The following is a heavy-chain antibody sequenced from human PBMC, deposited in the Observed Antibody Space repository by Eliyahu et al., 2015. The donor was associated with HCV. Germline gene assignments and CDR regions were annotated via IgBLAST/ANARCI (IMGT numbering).Heavy chain of an antibody. D-gene: IGHD5-18*01. Sequence: QVQLVESGGGVVQPGRSLXIXCAASGFTFSDYAMHWVRQAPGKGLEWVALXWYDGTKKFYGESVKGRFTISRDSSRNMVNLQMSSLRVEDTAVYYCARDRGSYGSFDYWGQGTLVTVSS. CDR1: GFTFSDYA. V-gene: IGHV3-33*08. CDR3: ARDRGSYGSFDY. CDR2: XWYDGTKK. J-gene: IGHJ4*02.